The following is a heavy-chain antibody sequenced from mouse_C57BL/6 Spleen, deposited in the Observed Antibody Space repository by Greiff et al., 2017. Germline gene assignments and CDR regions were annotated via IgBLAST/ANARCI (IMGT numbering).Heavy chain of an antibody. V-gene: IGHV1-53*01. CDR1: GYTFTSYW. D-gene: IGHD2-3*01. CDR3: ARGSDGYYPDYYAMDY. J-gene: IGHJ4*01. CDR2: INPSNGGT. Sequence: VQLQQPGTELVKPGASVKLSCKASGYTFTSYWMHWVKQRPGQGLEWIGNINPSNGGTNYNEKFKSKATLTVDKSSSTAYMQLSSLTSEDSAVYYCARGSDGYYPDYYAMDYWGQGTSVTVSS.